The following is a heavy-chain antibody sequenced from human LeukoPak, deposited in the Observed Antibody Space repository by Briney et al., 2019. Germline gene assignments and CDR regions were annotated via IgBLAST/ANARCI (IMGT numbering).Heavy chain of an antibody. CDR1: GGSISSGGYS. V-gene: IGHV4-30-2*01. D-gene: IGHD3-22*01. CDR3: ASSSGYYVPRVFDY. J-gene: IGHJ4*02. CDR2: IYHSGST. Sequence: SGTLSLTCAVSGGSISSGGYSWSWIRQPPGKGLEWIGYIYHSGSTYYNPSLKSRVTISVDRSKNQFSLKLSSVTAADTAVYYCASSSGYYVPRVFDYWGQGTLVTVSS.